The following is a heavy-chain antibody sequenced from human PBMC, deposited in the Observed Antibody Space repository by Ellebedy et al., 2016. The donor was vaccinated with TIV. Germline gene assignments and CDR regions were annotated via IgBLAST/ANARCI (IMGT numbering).Heavy chain of an antibody. Sequence: PGGSLRLSCEASGFSVSAHFMSWVRQAPGKGLEWVSVIYGSGTTFYADSVKGRFTISRHDSANTLYLQMNSLGVEDTAVYYCARGSGAEQVRYNYGMDVWGRGTTVTVSS. CDR2: IYGSGTT. CDR3: ARGSGAEQVRYNYGMDV. V-gene: IGHV3-53*04. J-gene: IGHJ6*02. CDR1: GFSVSAHF. D-gene: IGHD1-1*01.